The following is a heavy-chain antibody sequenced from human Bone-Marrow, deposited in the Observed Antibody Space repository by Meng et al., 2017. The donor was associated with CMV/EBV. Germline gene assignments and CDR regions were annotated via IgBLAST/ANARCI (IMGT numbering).Heavy chain of an antibody. CDR2: IYYSGST. J-gene: IGHJ5*02. CDR3: ARVQTERGRGSNWFDP. CDR1: GGSFSGYY. D-gene: IGHD3-16*01. Sequence: SETLSLTCAVYGGSFSGYYWSWIRQPPGKGLEWIGYIYYSGSTNYNPSLKSRVTISVDTSKNQFSLKLSSVTAADTAVYYCARVQTERGRGSNWFDPWGQGTLVTVSS. V-gene: IGHV4-59*01.